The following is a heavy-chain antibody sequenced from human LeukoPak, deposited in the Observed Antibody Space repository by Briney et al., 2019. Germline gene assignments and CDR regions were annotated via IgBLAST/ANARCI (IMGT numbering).Heavy chain of an antibody. CDR1: GFSFSSFA. D-gene: IGHD4-17*01. Sequence: GGPLRLSCAASGFSFSSFAMPWARPALAKVPEWGPLITGGHYPTYNTDSVKGRFTISRDNSKNTLYLQMNSLRADDTAVYYCTKDPNGDYVGAFDPWGQGTLVTVSS. CDR3: TKDPNGDYVGAFDP. CDR2: ITGGHYPT. V-gene: IGHV3-23*01. J-gene: IGHJ5*02.